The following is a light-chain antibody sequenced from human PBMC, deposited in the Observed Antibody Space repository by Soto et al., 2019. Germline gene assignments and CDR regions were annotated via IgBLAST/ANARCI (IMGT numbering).Light chain of an antibody. J-gene: IGLJ1*01. Sequence: QSALTQPASVSGSPGQSITISCTGTSSDVGGYNFVSWYQQHPGKVPKLMIFDVNRRPSGVSDRFSGSKSGNTASLPISGLQAEDEGDYYCCSYTSSSPHVFGSGTKLTVL. V-gene: IGLV2-14*03. CDR3: CSYTSSSPHV. CDR2: DVN. CDR1: SSDVGGYNF.